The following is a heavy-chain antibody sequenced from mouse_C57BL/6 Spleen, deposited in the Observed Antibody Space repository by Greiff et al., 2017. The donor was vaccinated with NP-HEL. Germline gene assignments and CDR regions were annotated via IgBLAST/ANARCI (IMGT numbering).Heavy chain of an antibody. CDR2: FYPGSGSI. D-gene: IGHD2-10*01. V-gene: IGHV1-62-2*01. CDR1: GYTFTEYT. CDR3: ARHEEGEGAYYGNYGYAMDY. Sequence: QVQLQQSGAELVKPGASVKLSCKASGYTFTEYTIHWVKQRSGQGLEWIGWFYPGSGSIKYNEKFKDKATLTADKSSSTVYMELSRLTSEDTAVYFCARHEEGEGAYYGNYGYAMDYWGQGTSVTVSS. J-gene: IGHJ4*01.